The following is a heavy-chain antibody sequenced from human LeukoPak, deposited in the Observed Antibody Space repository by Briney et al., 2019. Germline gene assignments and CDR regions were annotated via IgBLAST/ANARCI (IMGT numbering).Heavy chain of an antibody. CDR3: ARARSGSGWYWFDP. Sequence: PSETLSLTCTVSGGSISSYYWSWIRQPPGKGLEWIGYIYYSGSTNYNPSLKSRVTISVDTSKNQFSLKLSYVTAADTAVYYCARARSGSGWYWFDPWGQGTLVIVSS. J-gene: IGHJ5*02. CDR1: GGSISSYY. V-gene: IGHV4-59*12. D-gene: IGHD6-19*01. CDR2: IYYSGST.